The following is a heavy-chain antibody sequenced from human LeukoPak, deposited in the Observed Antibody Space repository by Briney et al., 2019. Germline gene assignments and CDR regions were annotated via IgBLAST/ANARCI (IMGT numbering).Heavy chain of an antibody. V-gene: IGHV3-23*01. CDR2: ITSSSTIT. Sequence: GGSLRLSCAASGFTFSNCAMSWVRQGPGKGLEWFSAITSSSTITYYADSVRGRFTISRDNSKNTLYLQLNSLRAEDTAVYFCAKDVRAGYYGNLDFWGQGTLVTVSS. CDR1: GFTFSNCA. D-gene: IGHD3-16*01. J-gene: IGHJ4*02. CDR3: AKDVRAGYYGNLDF.